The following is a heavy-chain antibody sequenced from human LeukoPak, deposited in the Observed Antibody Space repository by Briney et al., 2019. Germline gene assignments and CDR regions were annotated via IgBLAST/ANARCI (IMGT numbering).Heavy chain of an antibody. J-gene: IGHJ6*03. CDR3: TRFWSGYSGFFYYYMDV. Sequence: GRSLRLSCTGSGFTFRDYSMSWVRQAPGKGLEWVGFIRSRVYGGTIEYAASVEGRFTISRDDFKSIAYLQMNNLTTEDTAVYYCTRFWSGYSGFFYYYMDVWGKGTTVTVYS. CDR1: GFTFRDYS. CDR2: IRSRVYGGTI. V-gene: IGHV3-49*04. D-gene: IGHD3-3*01.